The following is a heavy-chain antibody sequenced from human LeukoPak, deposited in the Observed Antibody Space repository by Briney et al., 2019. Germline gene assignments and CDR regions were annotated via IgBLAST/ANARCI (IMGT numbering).Heavy chain of an antibody. J-gene: IGHJ6*03. CDR1: GGSISSYY. CDR3: ARSTLRITMVRGVARYYYYMDV. CDR2: IYYSGST. Sequence: SETLSLTCTVSGGSISSYYWSWIRQPPGKGLEWIGYIYYSGSTNYNPSLKSRVTISVDTSKNQFSLKLSSVTAADTAVYYCARSTLRITMVRGVARYYYYMDVWGKGTTVTISS. D-gene: IGHD3-10*01. V-gene: IGHV4-59*01.